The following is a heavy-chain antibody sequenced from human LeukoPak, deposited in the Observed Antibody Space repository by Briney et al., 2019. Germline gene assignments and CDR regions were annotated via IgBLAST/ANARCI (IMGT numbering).Heavy chain of an antibody. CDR2: IYCSGST. J-gene: IGHJ3*02. V-gene: IGHV4-59*01. Sequence: PSETLSLTCTVSGGSISSYYWSWIRQPPGKGLEWIGYIYCSGSTNYNPSLKSRVTISVDTSKNQFSLKLSSVTAADTAVYYCARDFDAFDIWGQGTMVTVSS. CDR1: GGSISSYY. CDR3: ARDFDAFDI.